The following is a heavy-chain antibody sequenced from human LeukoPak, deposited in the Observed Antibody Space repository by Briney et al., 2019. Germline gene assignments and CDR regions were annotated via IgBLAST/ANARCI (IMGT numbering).Heavy chain of an antibody. CDR3: ARDSLVAGLDY. V-gene: IGHV4-59*06. D-gene: IGHD6-19*01. Sequence: PSGTLSLTCAVSGGSISSYYWSWIRQPPGKGLEWIGYIYYSGSTYYNPSLKSRVTISVDTSKNQFSLKLSSVTAADTAVYYCARDSLVAGLDYWGQGTLVTVSS. CDR2: IYYSGST. CDR1: GGSISSYY. J-gene: IGHJ4*02.